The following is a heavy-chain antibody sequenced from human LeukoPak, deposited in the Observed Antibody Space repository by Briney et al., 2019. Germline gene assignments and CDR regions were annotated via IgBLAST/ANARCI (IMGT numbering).Heavy chain of an antibody. D-gene: IGHD5-24*01. V-gene: IGHV3-33*01. CDR1: GFTFSSYS. CDR3: ARRREGYNSGSEYMDV. CDR2: IWYDGSNK. Sequence: PGRSLRLSCAASGFTFSSYSMHWVRQAPGKGLEWVAVIWYDGSNKKYADSVSGRFTVSRDNSKNTLYLEMNSLRAEDTAVYYCARRREGYNSGSEYMDVWGKGSTVSVSS. J-gene: IGHJ6*03.